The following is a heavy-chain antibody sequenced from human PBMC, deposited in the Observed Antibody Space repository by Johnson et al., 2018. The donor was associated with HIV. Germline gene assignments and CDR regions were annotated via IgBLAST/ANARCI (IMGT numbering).Heavy chain of an antibody. CDR3: ARDGGRGDFDI. CDR2: VSYNEDKK. CDR1: GFTFRTYP. D-gene: IGHD3-16*01. Sequence: QVQLVESGGGVVQPGRSLRLSCAASGFTFRTYPMHWVRQAPGKGLEWMAVVSYNEDKKYYADSVKGRFTISRDNAKNSLYLQMNSLRVEDTAVYYCARDGGRGDFDIWGQGTRVSVSS. J-gene: IGHJ3*02. V-gene: IGHV3-30*04.